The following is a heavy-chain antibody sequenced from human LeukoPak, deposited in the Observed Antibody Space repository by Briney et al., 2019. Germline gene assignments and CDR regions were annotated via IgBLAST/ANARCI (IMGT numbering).Heavy chain of an antibody. CDR3: ARGRDSRGYQFKGFDC. D-gene: IGHD3-22*01. Sequence: TSQTLSLTCTVSGGSINSGSYYWSWIRQPAGKGLEWIGRIYTSGSTNYNPSLKSRVTISLDTSKNQFSLRLSFVTAADTAVYYCARGRDSRGYQFKGFDCWGQGTLVTVSS. CDR1: GGSINSGSYY. CDR2: IYTSGST. V-gene: IGHV4-61*02. J-gene: IGHJ4*02.